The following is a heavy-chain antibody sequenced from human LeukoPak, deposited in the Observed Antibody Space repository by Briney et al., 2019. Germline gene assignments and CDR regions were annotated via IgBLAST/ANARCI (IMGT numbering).Heavy chain of an antibody. Sequence: GGSLRLSCAASGFTFSSYAMNWVRQAPGKGLEWVSSVSSSGGITYYADSVKGRFTISRGNFESTLYLHLNSLRAEDTAVYYCAKIRCSSTGCAPYYMDVWGKGTTVTVSS. D-gene: IGHD2-2*01. CDR3: AKIRCSSTGCAPYYMDV. V-gene: IGHV3-23*01. CDR2: VSSSGGIT. J-gene: IGHJ6*03. CDR1: GFTFSSYA.